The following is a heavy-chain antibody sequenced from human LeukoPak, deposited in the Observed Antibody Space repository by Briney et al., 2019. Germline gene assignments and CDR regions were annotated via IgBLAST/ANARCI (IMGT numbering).Heavy chain of an antibody. CDR1: GFTFSSYG. CDR3: AKDLGWESGYDIFDY. V-gene: IGHV3-30*02. J-gene: IGHJ4*02. D-gene: IGHD5-12*01. Sequence: GGSLRLSCAASGFTFSSYGMHWVRQAPGKVLEWVAFIRYDGSNKYYADSVKGRFTISRDNSKNTLYLQMNSLRAEDTAVYYCAKDLGWESGYDIFDYWGQGTLVTVSS. CDR2: IRYDGSNK.